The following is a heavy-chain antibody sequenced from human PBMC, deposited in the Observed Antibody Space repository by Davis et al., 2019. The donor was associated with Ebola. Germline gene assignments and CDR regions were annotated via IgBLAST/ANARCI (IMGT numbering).Heavy chain of an antibody. CDR3: AKVDDYSKYNTLYYYYGMDV. CDR1: GFTFSSYA. Sequence: PGGSLRLSCAASGFTFSSYAMNWVRQAPGKGLEWVSTISDSGGSTYYADSVKGRFTISRDNSKNTLYLQVNSLRVEDTAVYFCAKVDDYSKYNTLYYYYGMDVWGQGTTVTVSS. D-gene: IGHD4-11*01. V-gene: IGHV3-23*01. J-gene: IGHJ6*02. CDR2: ISDSGGST.